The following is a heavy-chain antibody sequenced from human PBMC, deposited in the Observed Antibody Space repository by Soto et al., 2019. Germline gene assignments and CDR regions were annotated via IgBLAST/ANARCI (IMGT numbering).Heavy chain of an antibody. D-gene: IGHD3-22*01. J-gene: IGHJ1*01. V-gene: IGHV4-39*01. CDR1: GDSISSNNYY. Sequence: PSETLSLTCTVSGDSISSNNYYWGWIRQPPGKGLEWIGGINYSGSTYYNPSLKSRVTISVDTSKNQFSLKLSSVTAADTAVYYCARIAYYYDSSGPPGYFQHWGQGTLVTVSS. CDR3: ARIAYYYDSSGPPGYFQH. CDR2: INYSGST.